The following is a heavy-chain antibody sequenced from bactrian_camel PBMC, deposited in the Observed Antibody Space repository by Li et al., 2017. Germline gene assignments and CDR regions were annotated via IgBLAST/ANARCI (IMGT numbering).Heavy chain of an antibody. CDR2: IFTDDRT. V-gene: IGHV3S53*01. CDR1: GNIEGSDC. J-gene: IGHJ4*01. D-gene: IGHD1*01. Sequence: VQLVESGGASVQAGGSLTLSCAASGNIEGSDCMGWFRQPPGKLREGVALIFTDDRTHYASYVEGRFTISRDNARKNTIYLQMNTLGPEDTGMYYCATGTRCWHDDRDEACSPFEKISGGATGPRSPSP. CDR3: ATGTRCWHDDRDEACSPFEKISG.